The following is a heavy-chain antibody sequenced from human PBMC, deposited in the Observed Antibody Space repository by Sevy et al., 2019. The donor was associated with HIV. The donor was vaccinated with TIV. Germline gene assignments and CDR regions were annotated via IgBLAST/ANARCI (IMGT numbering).Heavy chain of an antibody. D-gene: IGHD3-10*01. Sequence: GGSLRLSCAASGFTFSSYAMSWVRQAPGKGLEWVSPISGSGGSTYYADSVKGRFTISRDNSKNTLYLQMNSLRAEDTAVYYCAKTLLWFGELLDYWGQGTLVTVSS. CDR3: AKTLLWFGELLDY. CDR2: ISGSGGST. J-gene: IGHJ4*02. V-gene: IGHV3-23*01. CDR1: GFTFSSYA.